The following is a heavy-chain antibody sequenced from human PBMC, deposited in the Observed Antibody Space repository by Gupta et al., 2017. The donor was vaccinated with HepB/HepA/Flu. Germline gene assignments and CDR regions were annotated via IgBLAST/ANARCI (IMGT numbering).Heavy chain of an antibody. CDR2: INHSGST. Sequence: VQLQQWGAGLLKPSETLSPTCPVYGVSFSGYYWSWIRQPPGKGLEWIGEINHSGSTNYNPSLKSRVTISVDTSKNQVSRKLSSVTAADTAVYYCARGLRYYCGSGSYRQYNWFDPWGQGTLGTVSS. V-gene: IGHV4-34*01. CDR3: ARGLRYYCGSGSYRQYNWFDP. J-gene: IGHJ5*02. D-gene: IGHD3-10*01. CDR1: GVSFSGYY.